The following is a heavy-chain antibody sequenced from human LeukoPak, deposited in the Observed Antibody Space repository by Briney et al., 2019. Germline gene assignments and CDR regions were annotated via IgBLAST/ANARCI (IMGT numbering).Heavy chain of an antibody. V-gene: IGHV4-4*07. J-gene: IGHJ4*01. CDR1: GASISSYY. Sequence: SETLSLTCTVSGASISSYYWTWIRQPAGKGLEWIGRVFSSGSTNYNPSLKSRVTISLDESNTRFSLKLYSVTAADTAVYYCAREREGYYADQNEYWGQGILVTVSS. CDR3: AREREGYYADQNEY. CDR2: VFSSGST. D-gene: IGHD4-17*01.